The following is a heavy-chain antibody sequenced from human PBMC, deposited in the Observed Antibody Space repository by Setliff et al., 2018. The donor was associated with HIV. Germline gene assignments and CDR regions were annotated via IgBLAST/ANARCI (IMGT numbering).Heavy chain of an antibody. CDR3: AHRLATAVFHLDY. V-gene: IGHV2-5*01. D-gene: IGHD6-13*01. J-gene: IGHJ4*02. CDR1: GFSLSASAVG. CDR2: MSWNDDK. Sequence: SGPTLVNPTQTLTLTCTFSGFSLSASAVGVGWIRQPPGKALEWLALMSWNDDKRYNPSLNSRLTITKDTSKNQVVLTMTSMDPVDTATYYCAHRLATAVFHLDYLGQGMLVTVSS.